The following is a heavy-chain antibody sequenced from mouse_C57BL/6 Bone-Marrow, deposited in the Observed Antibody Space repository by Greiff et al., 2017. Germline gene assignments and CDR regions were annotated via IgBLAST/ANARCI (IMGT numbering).Heavy chain of an antibody. V-gene: IGHV1-74*01. Sequence: QVQLQQSGAELVKPCASVKVSCKASGYTFTSYWRHWMKQRPGQDLEWIGRIHPSDSDYNYNQKFKGKATLTVDKSSSTAYMQLSSLTSEDSAVYYCAIKTTVVGYFDYWGEGTTLTVSS. J-gene: IGHJ2*01. CDR1: GYTFTSYW. CDR3: AIKTTVVGYFDY. CDR2: IHPSDSDY. D-gene: IGHD1-1*01.